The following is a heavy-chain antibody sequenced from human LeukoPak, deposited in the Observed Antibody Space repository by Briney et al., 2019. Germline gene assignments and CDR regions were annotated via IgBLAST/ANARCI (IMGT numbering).Heavy chain of an antibody. V-gene: IGHV4-61*02. CDR1: GGSISSGTYY. J-gene: IGHJ5*02. Sequence: PSQTLSLTCTVSGGSISSGTYYWYWIRQPAGKGLEWIGRIYTSGITYYNPSLKSRVTISVDTSKNQFSLKLTSVTASDTAVYYCARLPDPWGQGTLVTVSS. CDR3: ARLPDP. CDR2: IYTSGIT.